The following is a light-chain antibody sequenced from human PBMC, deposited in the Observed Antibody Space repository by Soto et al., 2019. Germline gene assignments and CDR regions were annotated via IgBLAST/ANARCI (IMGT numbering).Light chain of an antibody. J-gene: IGKJ5*01. CDR2: DAS. CDR3: QQYGSSPIT. Sequence: ENVLTQSPATLSLSPGERATLSCGASQSVSNSYLAWYQQKPGLAPRLLIYDASSRATGIPDRFSGSASGTDFTLTISRLEPEDFAVYYCQQYGSSPITFGQGTRLEIK. CDR1: QSVSNSY. V-gene: IGKV3D-20*01.